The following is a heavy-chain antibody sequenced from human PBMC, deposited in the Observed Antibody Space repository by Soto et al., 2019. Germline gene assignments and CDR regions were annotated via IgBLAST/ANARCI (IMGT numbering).Heavy chain of an antibody. D-gene: IGHD2-2*01. Sequence: QVQLVQSGAEVKKPGASVKVSCKASGYTFTSYGISWVRQAPGQGLEWMGWISAYNGNTNYAQKLQGRVTMTTDTSTSTAYMELRSLRSDDTAVYYCARDRLESRDCISTSCYGGRYWYFDLWGRGTLVTVSS. V-gene: IGHV1-18*01. J-gene: IGHJ2*01. CDR1: GYTFTSYG. CDR2: ISAYNGNT. CDR3: ARDRLESRDCISTSCYGGRYWYFDL.